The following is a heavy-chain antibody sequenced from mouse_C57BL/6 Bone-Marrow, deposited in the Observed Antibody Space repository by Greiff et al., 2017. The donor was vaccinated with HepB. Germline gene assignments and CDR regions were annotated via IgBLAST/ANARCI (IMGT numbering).Heavy chain of an antibody. V-gene: IGHV1-64*01. CDR3: ARRGGNYRYYAMDY. CDR1: GYTFTSYW. CDR2: IHPNSGST. Sequence: QVHVKQPGAELVKPGASVKLSCKASGYTFTSYWMHWVKQRPGQGLEWIGMIHPNSGSTNYNEKFKSKATLTVDKSSSTAYMQLSSLTSEDSAVYYCARRGGNYRYYAMDYWGQGTSVTVSS. D-gene: IGHD2-1*01. J-gene: IGHJ4*01.